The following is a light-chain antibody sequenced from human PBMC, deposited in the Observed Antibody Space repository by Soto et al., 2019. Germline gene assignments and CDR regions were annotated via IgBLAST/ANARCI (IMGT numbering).Light chain of an antibody. CDR3: RQYSTYPRT. V-gene: IGKV3-20*01. CDR2: RGS. Sequence: EIVLRQYPSIVSLSHGDRATXSCSTSQSFSGSYLAWYQQKAGQAPRFLIYRGSGRATDIRGTSSGTGSRTELTLTLRRLQSEDFAVYYCRQYSTYPRTFGQGTKVDIK. CDR1: QSFSGSY. J-gene: IGKJ1*01.